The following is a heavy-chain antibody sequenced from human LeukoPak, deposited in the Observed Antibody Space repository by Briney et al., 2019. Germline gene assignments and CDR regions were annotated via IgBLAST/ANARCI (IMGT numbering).Heavy chain of an antibody. CDR3: AGEVRVYGGNRVLDY. Sequence: SETLSLTCTVSGGSISSGGYYWSWIRQHPGKGLEWIGYIYYSGSTYYNPSLKSRVTISVDTSKNQFSLKLSSVTAADTAVYYCAGEVRVYGGNRVLDYWGQGTLVTVSS. J-gene: IGHJ4*02. D-gene: IGHD4-23*01. CDR1: GGSISSGGYY. V-gene: IGHV4-31*03. CDR2: IYYSGST.